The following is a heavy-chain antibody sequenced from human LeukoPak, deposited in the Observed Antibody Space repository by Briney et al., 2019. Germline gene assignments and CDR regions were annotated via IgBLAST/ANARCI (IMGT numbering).Heavy chain of an antibody. Sequence: SVKVSCKASGGTFSSYAISWVRQAPGQGLEWMGRIIPIFGTANYAQKFQGRVTITTDESTSTAYMELSSLRSEDTAVYYCARALGLAVAGHFEYWGQGTLVTVSS. CDR1: GGTFSSYA. V-gene: IGHV1-69*05. J-gene: IGHJ4*02. CDR2: IIPIFGTA. D-gene: IGHD6-19*01. CDR3: ARALGLAVAGHFEY.